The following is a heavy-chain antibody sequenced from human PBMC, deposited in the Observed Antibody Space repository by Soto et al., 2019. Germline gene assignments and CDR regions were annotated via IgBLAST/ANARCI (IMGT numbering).Heavy chain of an antibody. V-gene: IGHV3-23*01. CDR2: INGSGGST. Sequence: GGSLRLSCAASGFTFNTYAMSWVRQAPGKGLEWVSAINGSGGSTYYADSVKGRFTISRDNSKNTLYLQMNSLRAEDTALYYCASPRRGYLLNGAFDFWGQGTLVTVSS. CDR1: GFTFNTYA. CDR3: ASPRRGYLLNGAFDF. D-gene: IGHD2-8*01. J-gene: IGHJ4*02.